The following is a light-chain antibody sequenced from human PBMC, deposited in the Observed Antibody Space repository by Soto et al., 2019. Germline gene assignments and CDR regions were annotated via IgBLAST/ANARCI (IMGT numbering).Light chain of an antibody. J-gene: IGKJ1*01. CDR1: QSVGSK. CDR3: HQYNHWLTWT. CDR2: SAS. Sequence: EIVMTQSPATLSVSPGARATLSCRASQSVGSKLAWYQQKPGQAPRLLIYSASTRATGIPARFSGSGSGTEFTLTISSLQSEDFAVYYCHQYNHWLTWTFGQGTKVDIK. V-gene: IGKV3-15*01.